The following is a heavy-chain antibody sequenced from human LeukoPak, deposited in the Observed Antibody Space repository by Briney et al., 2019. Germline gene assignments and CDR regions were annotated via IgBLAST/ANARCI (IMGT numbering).Heavy chain of an antibody. CDR3: AREGTAADGMGFDY. CDR1: GGSISSGGYY. Sequence: SSQTLSLTSTVSGGSISSGGYYWNWIHQHPGKGLEWMGYIYYSGSTYYSPSLNSRVTISGDTSKNQFSLKLCSVTAADTAVYYCAREGTAADGMGFDYWGQGTLVTVSS. D-gene: IGHD6-13*01. J-gene: IGHJ4*02. CDR2: IYYSGST. V-gene: IGHV4-31*03.